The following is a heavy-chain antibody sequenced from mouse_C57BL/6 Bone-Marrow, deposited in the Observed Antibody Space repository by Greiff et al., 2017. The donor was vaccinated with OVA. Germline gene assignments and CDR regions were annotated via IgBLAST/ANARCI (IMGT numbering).Heavy chain of an antibody. CDR1: GFSLTSYG. J-gene: IGHJ4*01. CDR2: IWSGGST. D-gene: IGHD1-1*01. V-gene: IGHV2-2*01. CDR3: ARNYYGSEYYAMDY. Sequence: VQLVESGPGLVQPSQSLSISCTVSGFSLTSYGVHWVRQSPGKGLEWLGVIWSGGSTDNNAAFISRLSISKDNSKSQVFFKMNSLQADDTAIYYCARNYYGSEYYAMDYWGQGTSVTVSS.